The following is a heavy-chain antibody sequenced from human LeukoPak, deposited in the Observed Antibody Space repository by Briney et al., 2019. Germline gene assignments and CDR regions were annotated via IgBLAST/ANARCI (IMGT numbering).Heavy chain of an antibody. CDR3: ARGLNWFDP. CDR1: GFTFSSYW. CDR2: INQDGSGK. J-gene: IGHJ5*02. Sequence: GGSLRLSRAASGFTFSSYWMSWVRQAPGRGLEWVANINQDGSGKYCVDSVKGRFTISRDNAKNSLYLQVNSLRAEDTAVYYCARGLNWFDPWGQGTLVTVSS. V-gene: IGHV3-7*04.